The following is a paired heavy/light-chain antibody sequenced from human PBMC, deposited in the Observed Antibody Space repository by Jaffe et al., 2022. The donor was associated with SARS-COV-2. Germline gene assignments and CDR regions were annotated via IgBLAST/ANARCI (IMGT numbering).Heavy chain of an antibody. CDR1: GFTFDDYA. J-gene: IGHJ3*02. CDR2: ISWNSGNF. D-gene: IGHD6-19*01. V-gene: IGHV3-9*01. CDR3: AKAKWAAVAGTLDVFDI. Sequence: EVQLVESGGGWVQPGRSLRLSCAASGFTFDDYAMHWVRQAPGKGLEWVSGISWNSGNFGYADSVKGRFTISRDNAKNSLYLQMNSLRPEDTALYYCAKAKWAAVAGTLDVFDIWGQGTMVTVSS.
Light chain of an antibody. V-gene: IGKV3-15*01. Sequence: EIVMTQSPATLSVSPGERATLSCRASQSVSSDLAWYQQKPGQAPRLLIYGASTRATGIPARFSGSGSGTEFSLTISSLQSEDFAVYYCQQYKNWLPYTFGQGTKLEIK. CDR2: GAS. CDR1: QSVSSD. CDR3: QQYKNWLPYT. J-gene: IGKJ2*01.